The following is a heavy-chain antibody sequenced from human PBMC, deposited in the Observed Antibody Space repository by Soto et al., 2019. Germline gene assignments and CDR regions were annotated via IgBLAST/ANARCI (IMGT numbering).Heavy chain of an antibody. CDR1: GGTFSSYA. Sequence: ASVKVSCKASGGTFSSYAISWVRQAPGQGLEWMGGIIPMFGTANYAQKFQGRVTITADESTSTAYMELSSLRSEDTAVYYCARVGLVINPVFDYWGQGTLVTVSS. CDR2: IIPMFGTA. CDR3: ARVGLVINPVFDY. J-gene: IGHJ4*02. D-gene: IGHD3-9*01. V-gene: IGHV1-69*13.